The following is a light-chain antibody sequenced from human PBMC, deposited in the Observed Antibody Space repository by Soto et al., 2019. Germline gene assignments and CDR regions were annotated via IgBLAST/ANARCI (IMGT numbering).Light chain of an antibody. Sequence: IQMTHSPSSLSAAVGARVTITGRASKSISSWLAWYQQKQGKATKLLIYDASSLESGVPSRFRGIGSGTEFTLTISSLQPNDFTTYYYQQYNSYGTCGQGTKVDIK. CDR2: DAS. J-gene: IGKJ1*01. CDR3: QQYNSYGT. V-gene: IGKV1-5*01. CDR1: KSISSW.